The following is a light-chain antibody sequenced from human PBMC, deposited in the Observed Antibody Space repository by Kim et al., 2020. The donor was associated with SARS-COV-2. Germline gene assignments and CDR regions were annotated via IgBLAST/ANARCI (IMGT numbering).Light chain of an antibody. J-gene: IGLJ3*02. V-gene: IGLV7-43*01. CDR1: TGRVTSAYY. CDR2: STN. CDR3: LLFYGGAWV. Sequence: PGRTVTLTCASSTGRVTSAYYPNWFQQKPGQTPRALIYSTNNKHSWTPARFSGSLLGGKAALTLSGVQPEDEADYYCLLFYGGAWVFGGGTQLTVL.